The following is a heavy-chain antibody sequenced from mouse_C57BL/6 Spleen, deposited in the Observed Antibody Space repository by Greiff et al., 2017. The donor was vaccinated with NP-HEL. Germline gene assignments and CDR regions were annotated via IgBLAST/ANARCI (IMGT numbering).Heavy chain of an antibody. CDR1: GVDFSRYW. CDR2: INPDSSTI. D-gene: IGHD1-1*01. J-gene: IGHJ4*01. CDR3: ARLGYYGSSPMDY. Sequence: CEASGVDFSRYWMSWARRAPGKGLEWIGEINPDSSTINYAPSLKDKFIISRDNAKNTLYLQMSKVRSEDTALYYCARLGYYGSSPMDYWGQGTSVTVSS. V-gene: IGHV4-1*01.